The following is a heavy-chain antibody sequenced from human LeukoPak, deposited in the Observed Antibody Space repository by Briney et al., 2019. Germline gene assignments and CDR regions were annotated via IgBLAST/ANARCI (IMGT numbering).Heavy chain of an antibody. D-gene: IGHD3-3*01. Sequence: GGSLRLSCAASGFTFSSYWMSWVRPAPGKGLEWVANIKQDGSEKYYVDSVKGRFTISRDNAKNSLYLQMNSLRAEDTAVYYCARDRLSFDDFWSGYFYYYGMDVWGQGTTVTVSS. V-gene: IGHV3-7*01. CDR3: ARDRLSFDDFWSGYFYYYGMDV. J-gene: IGHJ6*02. CDR2: IKQDGSEK. CDR1: GFTFSSYW.